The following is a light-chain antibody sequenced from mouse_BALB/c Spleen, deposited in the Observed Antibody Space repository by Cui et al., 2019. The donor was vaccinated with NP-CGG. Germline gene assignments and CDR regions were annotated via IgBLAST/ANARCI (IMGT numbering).Light chain of an antibody. CDR1: TGAVTTSNY. CDR2: GTN. Sequence: VGTHESALTTSPGETVTLTCRSSTGAVTTSNYANWVQEKPDHFFTGLIGGTNNRPPGVPARFSGSLIGDKAALTITGAQTEDEAIYFCALWYSNHWVFGGGTKLTVL. V-gene: IGLV1*01. CDR3: ALWYSNHWV. J-gene: IGLJ1*01.